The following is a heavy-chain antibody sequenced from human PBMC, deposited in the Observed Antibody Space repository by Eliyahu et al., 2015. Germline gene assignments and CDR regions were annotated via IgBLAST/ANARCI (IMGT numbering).Heavy chain of an antibody. CDR2: IFSNDEK. V-gene: IGHV2-26*01. CDR3: ARLDYGDSWDREHFDY. J-gene: IGHJ4*02. CDR1: GFSXXXARMG. Sequence: QVTLKESGPVLVKPTETLTLTCTVSGFSXXXARMGVSWIRQPPGKALEWLAHIFSNDEKSYSTSLKSRLTISKDTSKSQVVLTMTNMDPVDTATYYCARLDYGDSWDREHFDYWGQGTLVTVSS. D-gene: IGHD4-17*01.